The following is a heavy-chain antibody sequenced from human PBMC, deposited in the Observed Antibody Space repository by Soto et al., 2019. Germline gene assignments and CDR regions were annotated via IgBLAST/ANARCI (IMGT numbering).Heavy chain of an antibody. Sequence: ASVKVSCKASVCTFSSYDINWVRQATGQWLELVGWMNPSSGKTRXVQNFQGRVXTTRNTSISSAXMELIXPRSDDTAVYYCARLAAAGTFFDYCGQGTPVTV. CDR2: MNPSSGKT. D-gene: IGHD6-13*01. V-gene: IGHV1-8*01. J-gene: IGHJ4*02. CDR1: VCTFSSYD. CDR3: ARLAAAGTFFDY.